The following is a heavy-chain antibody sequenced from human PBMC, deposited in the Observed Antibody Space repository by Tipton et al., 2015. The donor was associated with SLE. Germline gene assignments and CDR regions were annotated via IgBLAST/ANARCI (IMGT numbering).Heavy chain of an antibody. V-gene: IGHV1-46*01. CDR1: GYTFRNYY. J-gene: IGHJ4*02. Sequence: QLVQSGAEVKKPGASVKISCKASGYTFRNYYIHWVRQAPGQGLEWMGLINPSGGYTNYAQKFQGRVTVTRDTSTSTVYMELSSLSSEDTAVYYCAKGSGWGQGTLVTVSS. CDR2: INPSGGYT. CDR3: AKGSG.